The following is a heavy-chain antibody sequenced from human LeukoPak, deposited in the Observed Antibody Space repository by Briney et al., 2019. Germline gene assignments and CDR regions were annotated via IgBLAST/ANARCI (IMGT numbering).Heavy chain of an antibody. D-gene: IGHD6-19*01. CDR2: INHSGST. J-gene: IGHJ4*02. V-gene: IGHV4-34*01. CDR3: ASALRSGWQGLFDY. Sequence: SETLSLTCAVYGGSFSGYYWSLIRQPPGKGLEWIGEINHSGSTNYNPSLKGRVTISVDTSKNQFSLKLSSVTAADTAVYYCASALRSGWQGLFDYWGQGTLVTVSS. CDR1: GGSFSGYY.